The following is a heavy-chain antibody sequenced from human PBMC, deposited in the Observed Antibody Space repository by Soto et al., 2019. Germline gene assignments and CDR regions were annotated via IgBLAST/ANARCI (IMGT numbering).Heavy chain of an antibody. CDR1: GYTFTSYG. CDR3: VRRHVSATGIDWFDP. V-gene: IGHV1-3*01. Sequence: ASVKVSCKASGYTFTSYGIHWVRQAPGQRLEWMGWINAANGDTKYSPKFQGRVTIARDTSASTAYMELSSLRSEDTAVYYCVRRHVSATGIDWFDPWGQGTLVTVSS. D-gene: IGHD6-13*01. J-gene: IGHJ5*02. CDR2: INAANGDT.